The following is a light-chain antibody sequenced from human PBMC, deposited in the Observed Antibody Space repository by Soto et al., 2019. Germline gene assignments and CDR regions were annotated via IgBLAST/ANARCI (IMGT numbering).Light chain of an antibody. V-gene: IGLV2-14*01. Sequence: QSALTQPASVSGSPGQSITISCTGTSGDIGSYNRVSWYQQHPGKAPKLIIYEVTDRTSGAYNRLPGSKSVNTASLTISGPQAADAAEYSCRSYTNINTRACVFGTGTKVTVL. CDR3: RSYTNINTRACV. CDR2: EVT. J-gene: IGLJ1*01. CDR1: SGDIGSYNR.